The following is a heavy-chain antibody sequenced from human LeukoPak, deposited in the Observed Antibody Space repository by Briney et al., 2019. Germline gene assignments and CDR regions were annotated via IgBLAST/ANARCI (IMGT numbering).Heavy chain of an antibody. CDR3: VRDKGGRSGAIYYDAFDV. CDR2: IDQGGSTK. CDR1: GFTFNTYW. D-gene: IGHD1-26*01. V-gene: IGHV3-7*01. J-gene: IGHJ3*01. Sequence: GGSLRLSCAASGFTFNTYWMIWVRQAPGKGLEWVANIDQGGSTKYYVDSLKGRFTISRDNAKNSLYLKMNSLRAEDTAVYYCVRDKGGRSGAIYYDAFDVWGQGTMVTVSS.